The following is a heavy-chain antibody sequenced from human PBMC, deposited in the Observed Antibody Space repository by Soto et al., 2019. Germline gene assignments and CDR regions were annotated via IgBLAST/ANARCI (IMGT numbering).Heavy chain of an antibody. V-gene: IGHV3-21*06. CDR1: GFTFTRYS. CDR3: ARESEDLTSNFDY. CDR2: ISSTTNYI. Sequence: PGGSLRLSCAASGFTFTRYSMNWVRQAPGKGLEWVSSISSTTNYIYYGDSMRGRFTISRDNAKNSLYLEMNSLRAEDTAVYYCARESEDLTSNFDYWGQGTLVTVSS. J-gene: IGHJ4*02.